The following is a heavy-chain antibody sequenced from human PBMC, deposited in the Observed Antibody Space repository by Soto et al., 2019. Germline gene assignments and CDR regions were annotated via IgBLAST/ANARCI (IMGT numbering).Heavy chain of an antibody. V-gene: IGHV3-21*06. CDR1: GFTFTRYS. CDR3: ARESEDLTSNFDY. CDR2: ISSTTNYI. Sequence: PGGSLRLSCAASGFTFTRYSMNWVRQAPGKGLEWVSSISSTTNYIYYGDSMRGRFTISRDNAKNSLYLEMNSLRAEDTAVYYCARESEDLTSNFDYWGQGTLVTVSS. J-gene: IGHJ4*02.